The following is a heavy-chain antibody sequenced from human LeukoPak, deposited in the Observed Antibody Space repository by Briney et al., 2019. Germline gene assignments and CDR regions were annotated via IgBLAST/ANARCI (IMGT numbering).Heavy chain of an antibody. D-gene: IGHD3-3*01. V-gene: IGHV3-23*01. CDR2: ISGSGSST. CDR1: GLTFSVYA. CDR3: AKGELNYDFWSGPGYFDY. Sequence: GGSLRLSCAASGLTFSVYAMSWVRQAPGKGLEWVSAISGSGSSTYYADSVKGRFTISRDNSKNTLYLQMNSLRAEDTAVYYCAKGELNYDFWSGPGYFDYWGQGTLVTVSS. J-gene: IGHJ4*02.